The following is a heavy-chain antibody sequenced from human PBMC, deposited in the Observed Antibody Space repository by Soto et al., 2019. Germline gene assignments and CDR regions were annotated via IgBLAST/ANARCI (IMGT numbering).Heavy chain of an antibody. J-gene: IGHJ6*02. CDR3: ARDSDCHSTSCFFPPHV. CDR2: ISGGGSYI. Sequence: GGSLRLSCSASGFTFSDENMSWVRQVPGKGLEWVSGISGGGSYIFYADSVQGRFSISRDNAKNSLFLEMDSLRVEDTAVYYCARDSDCHSTSCFFPPHVWGQGTTVTVSS. V-gene: IGHV3-21*06. CDR1: GFTFSDEN. D-gene: IGHD2-2*01.